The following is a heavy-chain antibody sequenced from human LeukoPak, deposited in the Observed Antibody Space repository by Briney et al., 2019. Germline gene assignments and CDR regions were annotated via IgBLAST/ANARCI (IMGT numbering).Heavy chain of an antibody. CDR3: ARDIVVVPAAIRWFDP. CDR1: GGSISSYF. CDR2: VYTSGST. V-gene: IGHV4-4*07. D-gene: IGHD2-2*01. J-gene: IGHJ5*02. Sequence: PSETLSLTCTVSGGSISSYFWNWIRQPAGKGLEWIGRVYTSGSTNYNPSLKSRVTLSVDTSKNQFSLKLSSVTAADTAVYYCARDIVVVPAAIRWFDPWGQGTLVTVSS.